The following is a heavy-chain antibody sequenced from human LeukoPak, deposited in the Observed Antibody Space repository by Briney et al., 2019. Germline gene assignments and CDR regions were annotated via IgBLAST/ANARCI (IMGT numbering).Heavy chain of an antibody. D-gene: IGHD6-19*01. J-gene: IGHJ4*02. Sequence: GGSLRLSCAASGFTFSGSAMSWVRQAPGEGLEWVSLISYSGANSYYTDSVRGRFTISRDNSKDTLFLQMNSLRAEDTAVYYCVRHIRSSGWYSDFWGQGTLVTVSS. CDR2: ISYSGANS. CDR1: GFTFSGSA. V-gene: IGHV3-23*01. CDR3: VRHIRSSGWYSDF.